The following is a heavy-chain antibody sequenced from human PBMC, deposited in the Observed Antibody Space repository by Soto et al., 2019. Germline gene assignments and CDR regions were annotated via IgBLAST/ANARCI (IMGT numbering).Heavy chain of an antibody. D-gene: IGHD2-2*01. V-gene: IGHV4-59*01. CDR2: IYYSGST. CDR1: GGSISSYY. Sequence: PSETLSLTCTVSGGSISSYYWSWIRQPPGKGLEWIGYIYYSGSTNYNPSLKSRVTISVDTSKNQFSLKLSSVTAADTAVYYCARDQGGGYCSSTSCHDAFDIWGQGTMVTVSS. CDR3: ARDQGGGYCSSTSCHDAFDI. J-gene: IGHJ3*02.